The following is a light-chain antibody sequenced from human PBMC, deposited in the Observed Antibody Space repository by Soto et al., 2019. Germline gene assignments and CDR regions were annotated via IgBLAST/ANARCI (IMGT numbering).Light chain of an antibody. V-gene: IGKV1-5*01. CDR2: DAS. Sequence: DIQMTQSPSTLSASVGDRVTITCRASQSISSWLAWYQQKPGKAPKLLIFDASSLESRVPSRFSGSGSGTEFTLTISSXQPDDSATYYCQQYNRYSWTFGQGTKVDTK. CDR3: QQYNRYSWT. J-gene: IGKJ1*01. CDR1: QSISSW.